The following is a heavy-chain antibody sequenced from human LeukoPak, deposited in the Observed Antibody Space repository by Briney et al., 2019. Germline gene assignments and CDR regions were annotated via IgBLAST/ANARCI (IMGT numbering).Heavy chain of an antibody. CDR1: GFTFSSYA. CDR3: AKAPGSYRSYFDY. Sequence: PXGSLRLSCAASGFTFSSYAMSWVRQAPGKGLEWVSAISGSGGSTYYADSVKGRFTISRDNSKNTLYLQMNSLRAEDTAVYYCAKAPGSYRSYFDYWGQGTLVTVSS. CDR2: ISGSGGST. V-gene: IGHV3-23*01. J-gene: IGHJ4*02. D-gene: IGHD3-16*02.